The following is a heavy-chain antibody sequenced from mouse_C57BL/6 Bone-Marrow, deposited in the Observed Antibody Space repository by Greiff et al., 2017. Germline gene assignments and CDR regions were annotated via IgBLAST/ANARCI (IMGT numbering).Heavy chain of an antibody. CDR2: INPYNGGT. D-gene: IGHD2-4*01. CDR3: ATMITTAYYYAMYY. Sequence: EVQLQQSGPVLVKPGASVKMSCKASGYTFTDYYMNWVKQSHGKSLEWIGVINPYNGGTSYNQKFKGKATLTVDKSSSTAYMELNSLTSEDSAVYYCATMITTAYYYAMYYWGQGTSVTVSS. J-gene: IGHJ4*01. CDR1: GYTFTDYY. V-gene: IGHV1-19*01.